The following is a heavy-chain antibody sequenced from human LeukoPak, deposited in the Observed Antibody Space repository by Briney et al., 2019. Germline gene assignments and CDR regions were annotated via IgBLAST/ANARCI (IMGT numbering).Heavy chain of an antibody. CDR2: IYTSGST. Sequence: SETLSLTCTVSGGSISSHYWSWIRQPAGKGLEWIGRIYTSGSTNYNPSLKSRVTMSVDTSKNQFSLKLSSVTAADTAVHYCARAGFTMVRGVIIHPNIFDYWGQGTLVTVSS. D-gene: IGHD3-10*01. CDR3: ARAGFTMVRGVIIHPNIFDY. V-gene: IGHV4-4*07. CDR1: GGSISSHY. J-gene: IGHJ4*02.